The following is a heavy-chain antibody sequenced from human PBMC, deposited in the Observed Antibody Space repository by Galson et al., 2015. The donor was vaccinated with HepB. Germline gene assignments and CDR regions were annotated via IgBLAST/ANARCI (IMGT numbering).Heavy chain of an antibody. V-gene: IGHV3-7*01. D-gene: IGHD2-2*01. CDR3: ARGVAAAT. J-gene: IGHJ4*02. CDR1: GFSFSKYW. Sequence: SLRLSCAASGFSFSKYWMSWVRQAPGKGLEWVANMKQDGSEKYYVDSVKGRFTISRDNAKNSLYLQMNTLRAEDTAIYYCARGVAAATWGQGTLVTVSS. CDR2: MKQDGSEK.